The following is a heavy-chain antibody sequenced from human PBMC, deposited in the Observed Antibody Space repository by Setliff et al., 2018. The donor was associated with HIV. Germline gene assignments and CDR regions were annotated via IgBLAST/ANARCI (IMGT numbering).Heavy chain of an antibody. Sequence: PSETLSLTCTIYGGSFSGNHWSWIRQPPGKGLEWIGELSPSGTTRSNPSLQSRVTISLDTSNNQFSLKLTSVTAADTAMYYCASFFVTTVTNQDYWGQGTPVTVSS. CDR1: GGSFSGNH. V-gene: IGHV4-34*01. J-gene: IGHJ4*02. D-gene: IGHD4-17*01. CDR2: LSPSGTT. CDR3: ASFFVTTVTNQDY.